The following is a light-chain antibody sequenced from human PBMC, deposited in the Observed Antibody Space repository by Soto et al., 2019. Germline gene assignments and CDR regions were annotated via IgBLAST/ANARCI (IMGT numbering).Light chain of an antibody. Sequence: EIVLTQSPATLSSFPGDRVTLSCRASQAVNTSLAWYQHKPGQAPRLLIYLASNRAAGVPARFSGSGSGTDFTFTISDVEPEDFAVYYCHQRQSWPRTFGQGTTVDIK. CDR2: LAS. CDR1: QAVNTS. CDR3: HQRQSWPRT. J-gene: IGKJ1*01. V-gene: IGKV3-11*01.